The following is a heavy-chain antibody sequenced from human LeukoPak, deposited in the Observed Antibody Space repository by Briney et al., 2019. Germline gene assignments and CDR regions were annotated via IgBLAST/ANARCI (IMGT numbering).Heavy chain of an antibody. D-gene: IGHD3-9*01. CDR2: INPNSGGT. V-gene: IGHV1-2*02. J-gene: IGHJ6*02. Sequence: ASVKASCKASGYTFTGYYMHWVRQAPGQGLEWMGWINPNSGGTNYAQKFQGRVTMTRDTSISTAYMELSRLRSDDTAVYYCARDRYYDILTGYPYYYYGMDVWGQGTTVTVSS. CDR3: ARDRYYDILTGYPYYYYGMDV. CDR1: GYTFTGYY.